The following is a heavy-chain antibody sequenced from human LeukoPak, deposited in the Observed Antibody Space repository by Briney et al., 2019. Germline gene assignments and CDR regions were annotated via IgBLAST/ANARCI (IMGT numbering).Heavy chain of an antibody. J-gene: IGHJ4*02. CDR2: ISYDGSNK. CDR3: ASSLLWFGELSPGGNGLGY. D-gene: IGHD3-10*01. CDR1: GFTFSSYA. Sequence: GGSLRLSCAASGFTFSSYAMHWVRQAPGKGLEWVAVISYDGSNKYYADSVKGRFTISRDNSKNTLYLQMNSLRAEDTAVYYCASSLLWFGELSPGGNGLGYWGQGTLVTVSS. V-gene: IGHV3-30-3*01.